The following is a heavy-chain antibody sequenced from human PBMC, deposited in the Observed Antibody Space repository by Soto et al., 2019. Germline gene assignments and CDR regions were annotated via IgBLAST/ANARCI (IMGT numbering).Heavy chain of an antibody. Sequence: ASVKVSCKASGYTFTSYAMHLVRQAPGQRLEWMGWINAGNGNTKYSQKFQGRVTITRDTSASTAYMELSSLRSEDTAVYYCARGNSRHYGMDVWGQGTTVTVSS. D-gene: IGHD6-13*01. V-gene: IGHV1-3*01. CDR3: ARGNSRHYGMDV. J-gene: IGHJ6*02. CDR2: INAGNGNT. CDR1: GYTFTSYA.